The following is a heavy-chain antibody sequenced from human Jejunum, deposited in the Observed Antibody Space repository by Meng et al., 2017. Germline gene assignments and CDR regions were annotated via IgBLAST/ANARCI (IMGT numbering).Heavy chain of an antibody. J-gene: IGHJ4*02. CDR1: GDSFTDYY. D-gene: IGHD1-26*01. CDR3: ARRIRGGSYLG. V-gene: IGHV4-34*01. CDR2: IHHSGST. Sequence: QLQLLQWGAGLLKPSETLSLTCTVYGDSFTDYYWNCIRQPPGKGLEWIGEIHHSGSTNYNPSLESRVTISRDTSKKQFSLRLSSVTAADTAVYYCARRIRGGSYLGWGQGTLVTVSS.